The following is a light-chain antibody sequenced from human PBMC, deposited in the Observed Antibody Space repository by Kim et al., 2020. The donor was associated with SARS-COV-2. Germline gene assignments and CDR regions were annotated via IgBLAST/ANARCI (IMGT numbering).Light chain of an antibody. V-gene: IGLV3-19*01. CDR3: NSRDSNDNVV. CDR1: SLRSYY. CDR2: GKN. J-gene: IGLJ2*01. Sequence: SSELTQDPAVSVALGQTVRITCQGDSLRSYYATWYQQKPGQAPILVIYGKNNRPSGIPDRFSGSSSGNTASLTITGTQAGDEADYYCNSRDSNDNVVFGGVTKVTVL.